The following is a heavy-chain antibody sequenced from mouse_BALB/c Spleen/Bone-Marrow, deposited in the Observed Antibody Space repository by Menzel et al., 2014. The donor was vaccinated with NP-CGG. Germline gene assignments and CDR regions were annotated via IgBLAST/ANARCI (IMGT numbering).Heavy chain of an antibody. CDR2: INPYNGAT. V-gene: IGHV1-31*01. CDR1: GYSFTGYY. D-gene: IGHD2-14*01. CDR3: AKNYRYDGALDY. Sequence: DVQLQESGPELVKPGASVKISCKASGYSFTGYYMHWVKQSHVKSLEWIGRINPYNGATSYNQNFKVKASLTVDKSSSTAYMELHSLTSEDSAVYYCAKNYRYDGALDYWGQGTSVTVSS. J-gene: IGHJ4*01.